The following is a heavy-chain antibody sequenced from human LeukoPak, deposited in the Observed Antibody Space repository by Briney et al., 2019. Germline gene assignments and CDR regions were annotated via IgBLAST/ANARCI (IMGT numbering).Heavy chain of an antibody. D-gene: IGHD4-17*01. V-gene: IGHV3-53*01. CDR3: ARTNPHYGDYDY. CDR2: IYPDGST. CDR1: GLTVTDNY. Sequence: GGSLRLSCAFSGLTVTDNYMSWVRQAPGKGLEWVSVIYPDGSTYHADSVKGRFTISRDNSKNTLFLQMNTLRADDTAVYHCARTNPHYGDYDYWGQGTLVTVPS. J-gene: IGHJ4*02.